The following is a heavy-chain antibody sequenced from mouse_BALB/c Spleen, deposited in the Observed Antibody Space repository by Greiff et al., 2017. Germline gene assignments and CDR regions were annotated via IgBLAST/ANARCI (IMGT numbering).Heavy chain of an antibody. J-gene: IGHJ2*01. CDR3: ARGPSPGITSYYFDY. CDR2: INPYNDGT. CDR1: GYTFTSYV. Sequence: QLQESGPELVKPGASVKMSCKASGYTFTSYVMHWVKQKPGQGLEWIGYINPYNDGTKYNEKFKGKATLTSDKSSSTAYMELSSLTSEDSAVYYCARGPSPGITSYYFDYWGQGTTLTVAS. D-gene: IGHD2-4*01. V-gene: IGHV1-14*01.